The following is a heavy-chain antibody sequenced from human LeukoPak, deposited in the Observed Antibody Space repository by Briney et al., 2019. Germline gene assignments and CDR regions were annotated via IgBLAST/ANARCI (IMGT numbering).Heavy chain of an antibody. CDR1: GFTFSDYY. J-gene: IGHJ4*02. V-gene: IGHV3-11*01. Sequence: PGGSLRLSCAASGFTFSDYYMSWIRQAPGKGLEWVSYISSGATTIYYADSVKGRFTISRDNAKNSLYLQMNSLRAEDTAVYYCARYYYDSSGYYYFDYWGQGTLVTVSS. D-gene: IGHD3-22*01. CDR3: ARYYYDSSGYYYFDY. CDR2: ISSGATTI.